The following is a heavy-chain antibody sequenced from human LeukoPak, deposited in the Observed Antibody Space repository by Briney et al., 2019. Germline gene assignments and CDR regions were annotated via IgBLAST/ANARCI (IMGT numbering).Heavy chain of an antibody. V-gene: IGHV3-64*01. J-gene: IGHJ6*03. CDR3: AREFHRHYYMDV. CDR1: GFTFSSYA. Sequence: GGSLRLSCAASGFTFSSYAMHWVRQAPGKGLEYASAISSNGGSTYYANSVKGRFTISRDNSKNTLYLQMGSLRAEDMAVYYCAREFHRHYYMDVWGKGTTVTVSS. CDR2: ISSNGGST.